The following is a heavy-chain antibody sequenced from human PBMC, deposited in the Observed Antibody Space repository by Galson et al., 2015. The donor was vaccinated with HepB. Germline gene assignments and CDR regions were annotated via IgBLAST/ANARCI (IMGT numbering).Heavy chain of an antibody. Sequence: SLRLSCAASGFSFSDYYMSWIRQAPGEGLEWVSYISTSGSYTNYADSVKGRFTISRDNTKNSLYLQLNSLRAEDTAVYFCARSVFGGSGSYDYWGQGTLATVSS. J-gene: IGHJ4*02. V-gene: IGHV3-11*03. D-gene: IGHD3-10*01. CDR3: ARSVFGGSGSYDY. CDR1: GFSFSDYY. CDR2: ISTSGSYT.